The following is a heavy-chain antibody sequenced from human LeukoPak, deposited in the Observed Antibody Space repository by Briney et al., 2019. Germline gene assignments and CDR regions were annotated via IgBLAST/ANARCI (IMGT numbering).Heavy chain of an antibody. V-gene: IGHV4-39*07. CDR1: DGSISSSSYY. Sequence: SETLSLTCTVSDGSISSSSYYWGWIRQPPGKGLEWIGSIYYSGSTYYNPSLKSRVTISVDTSKNQFSLKLSSVTAADTAVYYCARDSSLPAATLFDYWGQGTLVTVSS. J-gene: IGHJ4*02. CDR3: ARDSSLPAATLFDY. D-gene: IGHD2-2*01. CDR2: IYYSGST.